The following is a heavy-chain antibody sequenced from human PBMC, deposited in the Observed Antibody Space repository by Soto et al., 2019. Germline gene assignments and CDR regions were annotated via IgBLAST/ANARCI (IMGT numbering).Heavy chain of an antibody. D-gene: IGHD5-12*01. CDR3: ARPLYSGYVASNDAFDI. Sequence: GESLKISCKGSGYSFPSYWIGWVRQMPGKGLEWMGLIYPGDSDTRYSPSFQGQVTISADKSISTAFLQWSSLKASDTAMYYCARPLYSGYVASNDAFDIWGQGTMVTVSS. CDR1: GYSFPSYW. CDR2: IYPGDSDT. V-gene: IGHV5-51*01. J-gene: IGHJ3*02.